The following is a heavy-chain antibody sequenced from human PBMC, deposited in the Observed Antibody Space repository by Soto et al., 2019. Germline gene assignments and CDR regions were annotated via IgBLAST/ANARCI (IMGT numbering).Heavy chain of an antibody. CDR3: ARGGGRVATPWFDP. V-gene: IGHV3-48*01. Sequence: GGSLRLSCAASGFTFSTYNMNWVRQAPGKGLEWVSYISSSSSSIYYADSVKGRFTISRDNAKNSLYLQMNSLRAGDTAVYYCARGGGRVATPWFDPWGQGTLVTVSS. CDR1: GFTFSTYN. CDR2: ISSSSSSI. D-gene: IGHD5-12*01. J-gene: IGHJ5*02.